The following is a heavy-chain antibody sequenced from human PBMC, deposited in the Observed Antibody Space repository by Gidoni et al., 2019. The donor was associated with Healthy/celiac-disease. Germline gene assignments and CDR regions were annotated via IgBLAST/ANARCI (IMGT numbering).Heavy chain of an antibody. V-gene: IGHV3-21*01. J-gene: IGHJ4*02. D-gene: IGHD1-26*01. CDR2: ISSSSSYI. CDR1: GFPFSSYS. CDR3: ARRVGATKGGFDY. Sequence: EVQLVESGGGLVKPGGSLRLSCAASGFPFSSYSRNWVRQAPGKGLEWVSSISSSSSYIYYADSVKGRFTISRDNAKNSLYLQMNSLRAEDTAVYYCARRVGATKGGFDYWGQGTLVTVSS.